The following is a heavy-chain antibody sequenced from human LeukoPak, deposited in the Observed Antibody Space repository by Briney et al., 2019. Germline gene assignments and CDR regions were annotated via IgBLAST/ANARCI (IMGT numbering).Heavy chain of an antibody. CDR3: ARAKRNGFDI. J-gene: IGHJ3*02. CDR2: VIRSSSTI. CDR1: GFTFSNYS. V-gene: IGHV3-48*01. Sequence: GGSLRLSCAASGFTFSNYSMNWVRQAPGKGLEWVSYVIRSSSTIYYADSVKGRFTISRDNAKNSLYLQMNSLRAEDTAVYYCARAKRNGFDIWGQGTMVTVSS.